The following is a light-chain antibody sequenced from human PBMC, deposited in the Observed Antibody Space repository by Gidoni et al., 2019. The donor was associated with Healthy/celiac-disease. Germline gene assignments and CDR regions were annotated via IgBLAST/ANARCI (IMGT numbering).Light chain of an antibody. CDR3: QQLNSYPPALT. V-gene: IGKV1-9*01. Sequence: DIQLTQSPSFLSASVGDRVTSTCRASQGISSYLAWYQQKPGKAPKRLIYAASTLQSGVPSRLSGSGAWTEFTLTISSLQPEDFATYYCQQLNSYPPALTFGGGTKVEIK. CDR2: AAS. J-gene: IGKJ4*01. CDR1: QGISSY.